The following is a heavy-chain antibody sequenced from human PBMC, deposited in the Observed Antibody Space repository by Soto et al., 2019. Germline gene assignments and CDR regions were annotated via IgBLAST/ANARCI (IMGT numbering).Heavy chain of an antibody. Sequence: SETLSLTCAVYGGSFSGYYWSWIRQPPGKGLEWIGEINHSGSTNYNPSLKSRVTISVDTSKNQFSLKLSSVTAADTAVYYCARGVYGSGSYAFDIWGQGTMVTVSS. CDR3: ARGVYGSGSYAFDI. CDR1: GGSFSGYY. V-gene: IGHV4-34*01. CDR2: INHSGST. D-gene: IGHD3-10*01. J-gene: IGHJ3*02.